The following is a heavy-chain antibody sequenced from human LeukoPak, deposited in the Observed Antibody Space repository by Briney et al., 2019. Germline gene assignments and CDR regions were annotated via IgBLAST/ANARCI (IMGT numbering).Heavy chain of an antibody. CDR1: GFTFSDYY. J-gene: IGHJ3*02. Sequence: GGSLRLSCAASGFTFSDYYMSWIRQVPGKGLEWVSYISSSGSTIYYPDSVKGRFTTSRDNAKNSLDLQMNSLRAEDTAVYYCASRGALYCRSTRCAFDIWGQGTMVTVSS. V-gene: IGHV3-11*04. CDR3: ASRGALYCRSTRCAFDI. D-gene: IGHD2-2*01. CDR2: ISSSGSTI.